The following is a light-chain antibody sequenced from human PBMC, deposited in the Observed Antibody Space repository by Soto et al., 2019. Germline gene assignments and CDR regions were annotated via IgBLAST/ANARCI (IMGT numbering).Light chain of an antibody. V-gene: IGKV3-20*01. CDR1: QSVRRNY. CDR2: GAF. Sequence: EIMLTQSRGTGAVTGGGGALGGCRVSQSVRRNYLAWYQQKPGQAPRLLIYGAFKRATGIPDRFSGSGSGTEFTLTLRRMEPEDFAVPCCQQYGTSPRTFGQGTKVDIK. CDR3: QQYGTSPRT. J-gene: IGKJ1*01.